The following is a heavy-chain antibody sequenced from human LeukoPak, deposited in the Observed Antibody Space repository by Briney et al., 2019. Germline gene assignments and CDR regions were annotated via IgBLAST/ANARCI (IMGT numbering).Heavy chain of an antibody. D-gene: IGHD1-26*01. CDR2: ISGSGGST. J-gene: IGHJ4*02. V-gene: IGHV3-23*01. Sequence: GGSLRLSCAASGFTFSSYAMSWVRQAPGKRLEWVSAISGSGGSTYYADSVKGRFTISRDNSKNTLYLQMNSLRAEDTAVYYCAKDQGGSYYRYAWFDYWGQGTLVTVSS. CDR1: GFTFSSYA. CDR3: AKDQGGSYYRYAWFDY.